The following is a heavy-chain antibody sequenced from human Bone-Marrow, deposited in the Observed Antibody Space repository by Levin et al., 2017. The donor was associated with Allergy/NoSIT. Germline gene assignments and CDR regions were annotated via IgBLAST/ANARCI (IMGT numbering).Heavy chain of an antibody. CDR1: GFTFSSYG. V-gene: IGHV3-30*18. CDR2: ISYDGSNK. Sequence: SCAASGFTFSSYGMHWVRQAPGKGLEWVAVISYDGSNKYYADSVKGRFTISRDNSKNTLYLQMNSLRAEDTAVYYCANLIRGVDYWGQGTLVTVSS. J-gene: IGHJ4*02. CDR3: ANLIRGVDY. D-gene: IGHD3-10*01.